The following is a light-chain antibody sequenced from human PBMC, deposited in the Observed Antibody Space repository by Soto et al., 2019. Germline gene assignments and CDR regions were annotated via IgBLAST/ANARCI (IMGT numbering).Light chain of an antibody. J-gene: IGKJ4*01. CDR3: QQYSSYPLT. CDR2: AAS. V-gene: IGKV1D-16*01. CDR1: QDIKKW. Sequence: DIQMTQSPSSLSASVGDRVTITCRASQDIKKWLAWYQQRPHQAPKSLIYAASGLQSGVPSRFSGSGSGTEFTLTISSLQPEDFATYYCQQYSSYPLTFGGGTKVDIK.